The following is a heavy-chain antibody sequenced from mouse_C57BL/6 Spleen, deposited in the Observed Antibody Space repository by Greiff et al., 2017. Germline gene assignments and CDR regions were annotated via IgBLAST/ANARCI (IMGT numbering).Heavy chain of an antibody. V-gene: IGHV1-81*01. CDR3: ARTHYDYDAPMDY. Sequence: QVQLPQSGAELARPGASVQLSCKASGYTFTSYGISWVKQRTGQGLEWIGEIYPRSGNTYYNEKFKGKATLTADKSSSTAYMELRSLTSEDSAVYFCARTHYDYDAPMDYWGQGTSVTVSS. J-gene: IGHJ4*01. CDR1: GYTFTSYG. CDR2: IYPRSGNT. D-gene: IGHD2-4*01.